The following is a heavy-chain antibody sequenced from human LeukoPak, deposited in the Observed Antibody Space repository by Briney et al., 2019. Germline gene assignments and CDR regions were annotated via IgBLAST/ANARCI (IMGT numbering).Heavy chain of an antibody. CDR1: GYSISSGYY. J-gene: IGHJ4*02. CDR3: ARVPVAGTTATHYYFDY. CDR2: IYHSGST. Sequence: SETLSLTCTVSGYSISSGYYWGWIRQPPGKGLEWIGSIYHSGSTYYNPSLKSRVTISVDTSKNQFSLKLSSVTAADTAVYYCARVPVAGTTATHYYFDYWGQGTLVTVSS. D-gene: IGHD6-19*01. V-gene: IGHV4-38-2*02.